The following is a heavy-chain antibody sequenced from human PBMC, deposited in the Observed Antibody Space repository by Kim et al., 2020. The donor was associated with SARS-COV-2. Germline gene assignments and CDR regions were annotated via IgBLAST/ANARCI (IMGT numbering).Heavy chain of an antibody. J-gene: IGHJ5*02. CDR3: TRDSYCGGDCYSWFDP. V-gene: IGHV3-49*04. CDR2: IRSKAYGGTT. Sequence: GGTLRLSCTASGFTFGDYAMSWVRQAPGKGLEWVGFIRSKAYGGTTEYAASVKGRFTISRDDSKSIAYLQMNSLKTEDTAVYYCTRDSYCGGDCYSWFDPWGQGTLVTVSS. D-gene: IGHD2-21*01. CDR1: GFTFGDYA.